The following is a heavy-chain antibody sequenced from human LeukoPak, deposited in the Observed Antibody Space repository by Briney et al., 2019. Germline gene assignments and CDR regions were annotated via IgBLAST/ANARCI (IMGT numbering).Heavy chain of an antibody. CDR1: GFTFDDYG. CDR3: ARTSSSWYNAFDI. J-gene: IGHJ3*02. D-gene: IGHD6-13*01. CDR2: INWNGGST. V-gene: IGHV3-20*01. Sequence: PGGSLRLSCAASGFTFDDYGMSWVRQAPGKGLEWVPGINWNGGSTGYADSVKGRFTISRDNAKNSLYLQMNSLRAEDTALYHCARTSSSWYNAFDIWGQGTMVTVSS.